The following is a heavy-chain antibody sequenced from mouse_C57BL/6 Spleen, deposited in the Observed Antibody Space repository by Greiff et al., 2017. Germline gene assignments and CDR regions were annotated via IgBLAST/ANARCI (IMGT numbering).Heavy chain of an antibody. D-gene: IGHD1-1*01. CDR1: GYAFSSSW. V-gene: IGHV1-82*01. CDR2: IYPGDGDT. Sequence: VQLQQSGPELVKPGASVTISCKASGYAFSSSWMNWVKQRPGKGLEWIGRIYPGDGDTNYNGKFKGKATLTADKSSSTAYMQLSSLTSEDSAVYFCARRETTVVESYWYFDVWGTGTTVTVSS. J-gene: IGHJ1*03. CDR3: ARRETTVVESYWYFDV.